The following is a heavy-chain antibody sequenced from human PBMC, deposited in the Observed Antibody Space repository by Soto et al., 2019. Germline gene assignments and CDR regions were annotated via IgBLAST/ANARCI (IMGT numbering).Heavy chain of an antibody. CDR3: ARTNSSGWSEGLFGYYYYGMDV. D-gene: IGHD6-19*01. CDR2: IIPIFGTA. V-gene: IGHV1-69*06. J-gene: IGHJ6*02. CDR1: GGTFSSYA. Sequence: GASVKVSCKASGGTFSSYAISWVRQAPGQGLEWMGGIIPIFGTANYAQKFQGRVTITADKSTSTAYMELSSLRSEDTAVYYCARTNSSGWSEGLFGYYYYGMDVWGQGTTVTVSS.